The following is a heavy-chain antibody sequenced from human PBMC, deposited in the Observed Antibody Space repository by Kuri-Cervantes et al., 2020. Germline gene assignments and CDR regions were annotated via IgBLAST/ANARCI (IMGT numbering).Heavy chain of an antibody. Sequence: SETLSLTCAVSGGSISSSNWWSWVRQPPGKGLEWIGEIYHSGSTYYNPSLKSLVTISVDTSKNQFSLKLSSVTAADTAVYYCARTQVWSGPFDYWGQGTLVTVSS. CDR2: IYHSGST. D-gene: IGHD3-3*01. CDR1: GGSISSSNW. CDR3: ARTQVWSGPFDY. J-gene: IGHJ4*02. V-gene: IGHV4-4*02.